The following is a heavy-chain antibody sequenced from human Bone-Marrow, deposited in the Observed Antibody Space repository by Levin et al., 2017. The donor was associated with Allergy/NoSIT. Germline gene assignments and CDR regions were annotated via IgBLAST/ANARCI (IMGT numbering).Heavy chain of an antibody. CDR2: INTNTGNP. Sequence: GESLKISCKASGYTFTSYAMNWVRQAPGQGLEWMGWINTNTGNPTYAQGFTGRFVFSLDTSVSTAYLQISSLKAEDTAVYYCARVPAATWEGYSYGYVSFLLDIWGQGTMVTVSS. J-gene: IGHJ3*02. V-gene: IGHV7-4-1*02. CDR1: GYTFTSYA. D-gene: IGHD5-18*01. CDR3: ARVPAATWEGYSYGYVSFLLDI.